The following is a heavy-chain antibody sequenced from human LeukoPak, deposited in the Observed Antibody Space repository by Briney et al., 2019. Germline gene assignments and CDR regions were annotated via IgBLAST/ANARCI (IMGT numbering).Heavy chain of an antibody. J-gene: IGHJ3*02. CDR3: ARGGSYLSAFDI. CDR1: GFTFTSYT. D-gene: IGHD1-26*01. Sequence: PGGSLRLSCTASGFTFTSYTMNWVRQAPGKGLEWVSSISGSSYYIYYADSVKGRFTISRDNAKNSLYLQMNSLRAEDTAVYYCARGGSYLSAFDIWGQGTMVTVSS. V-gene: IGHV3-21*04. CDR2: ISGSSYYI.